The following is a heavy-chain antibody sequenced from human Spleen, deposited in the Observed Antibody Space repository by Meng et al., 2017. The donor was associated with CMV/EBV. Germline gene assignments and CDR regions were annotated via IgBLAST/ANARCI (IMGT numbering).Heavy chain of an antibody. D-gene: IGHD3-22*01. J-gene: IGHJ4*02. CDR1: GYPFTSYY. Sequence: LVQAGAEAKKPGVSVKVSCKASGYPFTSYYMHWVRQAPGQGLEWMGIINPSGGSTSYAQKFQGRVTMTRDTSTSTVYMELSSLRSEDTAVYYCAREGRRYYDSSGYYYADYWGQGTLVTVSS. CDR2: INPSGGST. CDR3: AREGRRYYDSSGYYYADY. V-gene: IGHV1-46*01.